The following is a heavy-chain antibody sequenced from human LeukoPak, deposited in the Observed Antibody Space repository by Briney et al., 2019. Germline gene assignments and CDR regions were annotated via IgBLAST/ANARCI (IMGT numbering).Heavy chain of an antibody. D-gene: IGHD1-26*01. Sequence: PSQTLSLTCTVSGGSISSYYWSWIRQPPGKGLEWIGYIYYSGSTNYNPSLKSRVTISVDTSKNQFSLKLSSVTAADTAVYYCARGEEPEAFDIWGQGTMVTVSS. V-gene: IGHV4-59*01. CDR2: IYYSGST. CDR3: ARGEEPEAFDI. CDR1: GGSISSYY. J-gene: IGHJ3*02.